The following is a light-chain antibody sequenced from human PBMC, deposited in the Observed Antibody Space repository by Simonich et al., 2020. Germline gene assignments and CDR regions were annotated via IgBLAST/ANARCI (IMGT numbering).Light chain of an antibody. J-gene: IGLJ2*01. V-gene: IGLV2-23*01. CDR2: EGS. Sequence: QSALTPPASVSGSPGQSITLSFPGTSRDVGGYNLFSWSPQHPGKAPKLLIFEGSNRPSGVSNRFSGYKSGNTASLTIAGLQAEDEADYYCCSYAGSSTVVFGGGTKLTVL. CDR1: SRDVGGYNL. CDR3: CSYAGSSTVV.